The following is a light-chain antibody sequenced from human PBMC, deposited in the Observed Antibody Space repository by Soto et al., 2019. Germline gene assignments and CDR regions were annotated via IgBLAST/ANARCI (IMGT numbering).Light chain of an antibody. CDR2: DVS. CDR1: SSEVCGYNY. J-gene: IGLJ1*01. V-gene: IGLV2-14*03. CDR3: SSYTSSSTLSTYV. Sequence: TPPASLSWAPGQSVTISFTGNSSEVCGYNYVSWYQHHPGKAPKLMIYDVSNRPSGVSNRFSGSKSGNTASLIISGLQAEDEADYYCSSYTSSSTLSTYVFGTGTKVTVL.